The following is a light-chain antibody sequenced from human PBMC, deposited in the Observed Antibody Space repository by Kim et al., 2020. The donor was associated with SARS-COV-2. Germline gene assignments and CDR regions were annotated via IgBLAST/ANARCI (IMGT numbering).Light chain of an antibody. CDR3: QQRSNSPPT. CDR2: DAS. V-gene: IGKV3-11*01. Sequence: LSPGESTPLSFRASQIVSSYLAWYQQKPGQAPRLLIYDASNRATGIPARFSGSGSGTDFTLTISSLEPEDFAVYYCQQRSNSPPTFGGGTKVDIK. CDR1: QIVSSY. J-gene: IGKJ4*01.